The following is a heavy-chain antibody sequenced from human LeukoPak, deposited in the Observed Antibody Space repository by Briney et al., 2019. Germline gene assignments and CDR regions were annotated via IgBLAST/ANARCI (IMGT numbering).Heavy chain of an antibody. J-gene: IGHJ4*02. CDR3: ARESGAFSPFGF. CDR1: GGSILSTNW. V-gene: IGHV4-4*02. D-gene: IGHD1-26*01. Sequence: SETLSLTCAVSGGSILSTNWWSWVRQPPGKGLEWIGEGHLSGASNYNPSLKSRVSMSIDKSRNHLSLELTSVTAADTAIYYCARESGAFSPFGFWGQGTLVTVSS. CDR2: GHLSGAS.